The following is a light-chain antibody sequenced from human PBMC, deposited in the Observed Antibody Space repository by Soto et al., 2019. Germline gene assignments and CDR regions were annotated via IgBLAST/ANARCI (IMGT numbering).Light chain of an antibody. Sequence: TKSPATLSVSPGERATLSFRASQSVSSNLAWYQQKPGQAPRLLIYGASIRATGIPARFSGSGSGTEFTLTISSLQSEDFAVYYCQHYNNWPPWTFGQGTKVDIK. CDR1: QSVSSN. J-gene: IGKJ1*01. CDR3: QHYNNWPPWT. V-gene: IGKV3-15*01. CDR2: GAS.